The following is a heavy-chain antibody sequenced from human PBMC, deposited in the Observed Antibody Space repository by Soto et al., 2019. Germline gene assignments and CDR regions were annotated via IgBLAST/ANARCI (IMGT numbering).Heavy chain of an antibody. J-gene: IGHJ4*02. CDR3: AKDQDYGDSLPFDY. D-gene: IGHD4-17*01. CDR2: IVGSSGST. CDR1: GFTFSNYA. V-gene: IGHV3-23*01. Sequence: GGSLRLSCAASGFTFSNYAMSWVRQAPGKGLEWVSAIVGSSGSTYYADSVKGRFTISRDNSKNTLYLQMNSLRAEDTAVYYCAKDQDYGDSLPFDYWGQGTLVTVSS.